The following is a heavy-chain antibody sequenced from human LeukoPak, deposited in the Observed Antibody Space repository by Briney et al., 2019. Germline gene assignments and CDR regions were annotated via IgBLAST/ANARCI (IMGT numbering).Heavy chain of an antibody. CDR3: ARTLTYYYDSSGYLS. D-gene: IGHD3-22*01. V-gene: IGHV1-69*05. Sequence: ASVKVSCKASGGTFSSYGISWVRQAPGQGLEWMGGIIPIFGTATYAQKFQGRVTITTDESTTTAYMELSSLRSEDTAVYYCARTLTYYYDSSGYLSWGQGTLVTVSS. CDR2: IIPIFGTA. J-gene: IGHJ5*02. CDR1: GGTFSSYG.